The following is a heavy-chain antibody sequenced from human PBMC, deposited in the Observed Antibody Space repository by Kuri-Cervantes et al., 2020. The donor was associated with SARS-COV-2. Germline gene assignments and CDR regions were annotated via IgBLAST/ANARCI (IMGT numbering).Heavy chain of an antibody. CDR3: ARVAKSGWNANNWFDP. V-gene: IGHV3-66*01. J-gene: IGHJ5*02. Sequence: GESLKISCAASGFTVSSNYMSWVRQAPGKGLEWVSVIYSGGSTYYADFVKGRFTISRDNSNNTLYLQMNSLRAEDTAVYYCARVAKSGWNANNWFDPWGQGTLVTVSS. D-gene: IGHD1-1*01. CDR2: IYSGGST. CDR1: GFTVSSNY.